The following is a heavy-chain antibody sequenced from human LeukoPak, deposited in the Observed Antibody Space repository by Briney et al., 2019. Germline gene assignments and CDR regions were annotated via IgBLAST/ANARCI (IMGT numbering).Heavy chain of an antibody. V-gene: IGHV2-70*04. D-gene: IGHD3-22*01. J-gene: IGHJ4*02. CDR3: ARTPVLYDRSGYYYDY. CDR1: GFSLSTSGVR. Sequence: SGPSPVKPIQTLTLTCTFSGFSLSTSGVRVSWMRQPPGKALEWLTRIDWDEDEFFSSSLKTRRTISKDPSKNQMVLTMTNMAPVDTATYYCARTPVLYDRSGYYYDYWGEETLVTVSS. CDR2: IDWDEDE.